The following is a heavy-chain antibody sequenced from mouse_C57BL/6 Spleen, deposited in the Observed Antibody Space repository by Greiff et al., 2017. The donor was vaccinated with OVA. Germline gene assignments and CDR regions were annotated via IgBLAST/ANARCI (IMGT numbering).Heavy chain of an antibody. CDR3: ARDYYGSHYFDY. D-gene: IGHD1-1*01. Sequence: VQLQQSGPELVKPGASVKISCKASGYAFSSSWMNWVKQRPGKGLEWIGRIYPGDGDTNYNGKFKGKATLTADKSSSTAYMQLSSLTSEDSAVYFCARDYYGSHYFDYWGKGATLTVSS. CDR1: GYAFSSSW. V-gene: IGHV1-82*01. J-gene: IGHJ2*01. CDR2: IYPGDGDT.